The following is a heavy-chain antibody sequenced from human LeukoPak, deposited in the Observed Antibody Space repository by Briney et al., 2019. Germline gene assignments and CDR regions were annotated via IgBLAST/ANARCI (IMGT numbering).Heavy chain of an antibody. CDR3: ARGPSGSAFYYYYYYMDV. V-gene: IGHV3-21*01. CDR2: ISITISHI. J-gene: IGHJ6*03. Sequence: PGGSLRLSCAASRFTLSSYSMHWVRQAPGKGLEWVSSISITISHICYEDSVKGRFTISRDNAKNSLYLQMNSLRAEDTAVYYCARGPSGSAFYYYYYYMDVWGKGTTVTVSS. D-gene: IGHD3-10*01. CDR1: RFTLSSYS.